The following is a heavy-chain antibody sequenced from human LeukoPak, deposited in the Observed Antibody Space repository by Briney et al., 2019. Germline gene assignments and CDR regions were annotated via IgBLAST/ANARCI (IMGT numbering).Heavy chain of an antibody. CDR3: ARDARFLEWLLISDAFDI. D-gene: IGHD3-3*01. Sequence: GASVKVSCKASGYTFTSYGISWVRQAPGQGLEWMGWISAYNGNTNYAQKFQGRVTMTRDTSISTAYMELSRLRSDDTAVYYCARDARFLEWLLISDAFDIWGQGTMVTVSS. J-gene: IGHJ3*02. CDR2: ISAYNGNT. V-gene: IGHV1-18*01. CDR1: GYTFTSYG.